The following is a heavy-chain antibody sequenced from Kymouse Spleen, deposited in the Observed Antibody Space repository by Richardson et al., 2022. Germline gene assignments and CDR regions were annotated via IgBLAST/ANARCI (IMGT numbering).Heavy chain of an antibody. Sequence: EVQLVESGGGLVQPGGSLRLSCAASGFTFSSYWMSWVRQAPGKGLEWVANIKQDGSEKYYVDSVKGRFTISRDNAKNSLYLQMNSLRAEDTAVYYCARVDILTGYVPFDYWGQGTLVTVSS. J-gene: IGHJ4*02. CDR1: GFTFSSYW. CDR2: IKQDGSEK. V-gene: IGHV3-7*01. D-gene: IGHD3-9*01. CDR3: ARVDILTGYVPFDY.